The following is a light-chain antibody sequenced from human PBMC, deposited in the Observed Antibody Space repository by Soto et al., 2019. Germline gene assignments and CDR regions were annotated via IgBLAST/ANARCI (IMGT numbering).Light chain of an antibody. CDR3: RQRYK. CDR1: QFLSSY. V-gene: IGKV3-11*01. Sequence: VLTPSPATLSLAQGERVSRYCMTSQFLSSYLAWYHQTPGQPPRLLTNDTTNSADGIPARFSGSRSGTHFTLPNSRQEPVDFGVYYCRQRYKFGQGTQLEIK. CDR2: DTT. J-gene: IGKJ5*01.